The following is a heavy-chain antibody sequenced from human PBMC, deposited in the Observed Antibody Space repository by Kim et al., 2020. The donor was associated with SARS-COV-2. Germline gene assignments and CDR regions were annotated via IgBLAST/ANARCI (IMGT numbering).Heavy chain of an antibody. Sequence: GGSLRLSCAASGFTFSGSAVHWVRQPSGKGPEWVGRIRTKPNSYATTYAASVRDRFTFSRDDSKNTAYLKMNSLRVDDTAVYYCASECDVYDHDHWGPGTLVTVSS. CDR3: ASECDVYDHDH. CDR1: GFTFSGSA. CDR2: IRTKPNSYAT. J-gene: IGHJ5*02. D-gene: IGHD5-12*01. V-gene: IGHV3-73*01.